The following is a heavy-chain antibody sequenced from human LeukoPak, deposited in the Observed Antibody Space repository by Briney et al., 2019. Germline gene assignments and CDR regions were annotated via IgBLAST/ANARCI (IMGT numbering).Heavy chain of an antibody. CDR1: GASINMGDYY. V-gene: IGHV4-30-4*01. D-gene: IGHD1-26*01. J-gene: IGHJ4*02. CDR2: IYYSGST. CDR3: ARERSGSYSGFDY. Sequence: SESMSLTCIVSGASINMGDYYWSWIRQPPGKGLEWIGYIYYSGSTYYNPSLKSRITISVDTSKNLFSLKLSSVTAADTAVYYCARERSGSYSGFDYWGQGTLVTVSS.